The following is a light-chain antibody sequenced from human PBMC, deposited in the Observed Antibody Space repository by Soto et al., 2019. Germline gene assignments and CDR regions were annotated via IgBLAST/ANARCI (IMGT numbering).Light chain of an antibody. CDR2: SNN. J-gene: IGLJ1*01. CDR1: SSSFGSNT. Sequence: QSVLTQPPSVSGTPGQRVIISCSGSSSSFGSNTVNWYQQLPGTAPKLLIYSNNQRPSGVPDRFSGSKSGTSASLAISGLQSEDEADYYCAAWDDSLNGYVFXTGTKVTVL. V-gene: IGLV1-44*01. CDR3: AAWDDSLNGYV.